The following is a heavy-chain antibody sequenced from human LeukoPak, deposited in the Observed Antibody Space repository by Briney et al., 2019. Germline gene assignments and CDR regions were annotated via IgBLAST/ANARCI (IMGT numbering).Heavy chain of an antibody. D-gene: IGHD2-8*01. Sequence: ASVKVSCKASGYTFTGYYMHWVRQAPGQGLEWMGWINPNSGGTNYAQKFQGRVTMTRDTSTSTVYMELSSLRSEDTAVYYCARGLQDCTNGVCYPDYWGQGTLVTVSS. V-gene: IGHV1-2*02. J-gene: IGHJ4*02. CDR1: GYTFTGYY. CDR3: ARGLQDCTNGVCYPDY. CDR2: INPNSGGT.